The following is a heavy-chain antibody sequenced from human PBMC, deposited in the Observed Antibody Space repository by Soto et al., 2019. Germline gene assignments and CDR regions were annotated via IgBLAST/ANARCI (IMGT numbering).Heavy chain of an antibody. CDR3: ARENYDILTGYPSRVYGMDV. CDR1: GGSISSGDYY. V-gene: IGHV4-30-4*01. D-gene: IGHD3-9*01. Sequence: PSETLSLTCTVSGGSISSGDYYWSWIRQPTGKGLEWIGYIYYSGSTYYNPSLKSRVTISVDTSKNQFSLKLSSVTAADTAVYYCARENYDILTGYPSRVYGMDVWGQGTTVT. J-gene: IGHJ6*02. CDR2: IYYSGST.